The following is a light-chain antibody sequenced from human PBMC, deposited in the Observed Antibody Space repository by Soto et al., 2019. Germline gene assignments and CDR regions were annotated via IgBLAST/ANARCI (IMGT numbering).Light chain of an antibody. CDR1: SGHSSYA. CDR3: QTGGTGIHVV. J-gene: IGLJ2*01. CDR2: LNSDGSH. V-gene: IGLV4-69*01. Sequence: QLVLTQSPSASASLGASVKLTCTLSSGHSSYAIAWHQQQPEKGPRYLMKLNSDGSHSKGGGTPDRFSGSSSGAERYLTISSLQSEEEDDYYCQTGGTGIHVVFGGGTKLTVL.